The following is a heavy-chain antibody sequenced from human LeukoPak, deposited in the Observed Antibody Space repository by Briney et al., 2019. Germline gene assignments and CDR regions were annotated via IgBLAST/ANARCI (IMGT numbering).Heavy chain of an antibody. CDR1: GYTFTSYG. V-gene: IGHV1-18*01. Sequence: ASVKVSRKAAGYTFTSYGISWVRQAPGQGLEWMGWISAYNGITNYAQKLQGRVTMTTDTSTSTAYMELRSLRSDDTAVYYCARDGDWNDLGDFDYWGQGTLVTVSS. J-gene: IGHJ4*02. D-gene: IGHD1-1*01. CDR2: ISAYNGIT. CDR3: ARDGDWNDLGDFDY.